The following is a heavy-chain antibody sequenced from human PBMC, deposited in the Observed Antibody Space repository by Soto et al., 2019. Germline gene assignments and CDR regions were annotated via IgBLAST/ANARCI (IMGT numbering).Heavy chain of an antibody. J-gene: IGHJ4*02. CDR3: ARHGYNYGGGYFDY. D-gene: IGHD5-18*01. V-gene: IGHV3-66*04. Sequence: EVQLVESGGGLVQPGGSLRLSCAASGVTVSSNYMSWVRQAPGKGLEWVSVIYSGGSTYYADSVKGRFTISRDNSKNKLYLQMNSLRAEDTAVYYCARHGYNYGGGYFDYWGQGTLGTVSS. CDR1: GVTVSSNY. CDR2: IYSGGST.